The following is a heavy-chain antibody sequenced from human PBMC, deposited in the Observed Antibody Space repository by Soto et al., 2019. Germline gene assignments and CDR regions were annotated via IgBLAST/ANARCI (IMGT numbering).Heavy chain of an antibody. J-gene: IGHJ4*02. Sequence: LRLSCAASGFTFSSYAMSWVRQAPGKGLEWVSAISGSGGSTYYADSVKGRFTISRDNSKNTLYLQMNSLRAEDTAVYYCAKRQTYCGGDCYSVDYWGQGTLVTVSS. CDR2: ISGSGGST. CDR3: AKRQTYCGGDCYSVDY. CDR1: GFTFSSYA. D-gene: IGHD2-21*02. V-gene: IGHV3-23*01.